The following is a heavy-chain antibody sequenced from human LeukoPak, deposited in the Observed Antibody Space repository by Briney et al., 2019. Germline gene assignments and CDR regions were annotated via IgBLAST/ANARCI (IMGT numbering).Heavy chain of an antibody. V-gene: IGHV1-24*01. CDR3: ARVIPDCSSTSCYIWGLWVYYYYYGMDV. D-gene: IGHD2-2*02. Sequence: GASVKVSCKVSGYTLTELSMHWVRQAPGKGLEWMGGFDPEDGETIYAQKFQGRVTMTEDTSTDTAYMELSSLRSEDTAVYYCARVIPDCSSTSCYIWGLWVYYYYYGMDVWGQGTTVTVSS. CDR2: FDPEDGET. CDR1: GYTLTELS. J-gene: IGHJ6*02.